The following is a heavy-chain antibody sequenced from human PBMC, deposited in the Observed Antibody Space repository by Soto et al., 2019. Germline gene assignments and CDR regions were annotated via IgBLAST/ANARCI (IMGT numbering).Heavy chain of an antibody. CDR1: GDSVSSPYY. D-gene: IGHD6-19*01. V-gene: IGHV4-4*02. CDR2: VFHTGTT. J-gene: IGHJ5*02. Sequence: QVQLQESGPGLVKPSGTLSLTCAVSGDSVSSPYYWCWVRQPPGKGLEWIGEVFHTGTTSYNLSLRSRVTISMDKSINQFSLDLSSVTAADTAVYYCARSAGWYAIHAWGPGTLV. CDR3: ARSAGWYAIHA.